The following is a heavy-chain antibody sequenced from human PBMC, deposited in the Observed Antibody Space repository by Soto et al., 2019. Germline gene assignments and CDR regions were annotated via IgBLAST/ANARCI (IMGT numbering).Heavy chain of an antibody. V-gene: IGHV3-13*01. Sequence: GGSLRLSCAASGFTFSSYDMHWVRQATGKGLEWVSAIGTAGDTYYPGSVKGRFTISRENAKNSLYLQMNSLRAGDTAVYYCARGTAGYYESSGIVLFDYWGQGTLVTVSS. D-gene: IGHD3-22*01. CDR3: ARGTAGYYESSGIVLFDY. CDR1: GFTFSSYD. CDR2: IGTAGDT. J-gene: IGHJ4*02.